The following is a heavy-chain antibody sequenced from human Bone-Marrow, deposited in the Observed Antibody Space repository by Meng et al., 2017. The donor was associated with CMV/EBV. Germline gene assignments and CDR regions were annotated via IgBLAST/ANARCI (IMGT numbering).Heavy chain of an antibody. CDR2: IIPILGIA. CDR3: ARGDFSNYPRAGLVHYLDV. D-gene: IGHD4-11*01. CDR1: GGTFSSYA. J-gene: IGHJ6*02. Sequence: SVKVSCKASGGTFSSYAISWVRQAPGQGLEWMGGIIPILGIANYAQKFQGRVTITADKSTSTAYMERSSLRSEDTAVYYWARGDFSNYPRAGLVHYLDVWGQGTTVTVSS. V-gene: IGHV1-69*10.